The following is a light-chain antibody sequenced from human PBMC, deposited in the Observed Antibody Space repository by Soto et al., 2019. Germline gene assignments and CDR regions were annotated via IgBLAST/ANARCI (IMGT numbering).Light chain of an antibody. J-gene: IGKJ4*01. Sequence: EIVLTQSPATLSLSPGERATLSCRASQSVSSYLAWYQQKPGQAPRLLIYDASTRATGIPARFSGSGSGTDFPLTITRLEPEDFAVYYCQHRSNWLAFGGGTKVQIK. CDR2: DAS. CDR3: QHRSNWLA. V-gene: IGKV3-11*01. CDR1: QSVSSY.